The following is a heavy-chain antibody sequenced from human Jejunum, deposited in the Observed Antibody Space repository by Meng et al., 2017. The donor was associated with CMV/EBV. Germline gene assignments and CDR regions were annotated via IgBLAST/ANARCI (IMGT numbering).Heavy chain of an antibody. CDR3: ARDRMAAPGTFEY. J-gene: IGHJ4*02. D-gene: IGHD6-13*01. CDR2: VYMSGST. Sequence: PEQGPGLPSPSESLSLTGSVSGGTISSYHWNWIRQPAGKGLEWIGRVYMSGSTNYNPSLRSRVAMSVDTSKTQFSLRLTSVTAADTAVYYCARDRMAAPGTFEYWGQGTLVTVSS. CDR1: GGTISSYH. V-gene: IGHV4-4*07.